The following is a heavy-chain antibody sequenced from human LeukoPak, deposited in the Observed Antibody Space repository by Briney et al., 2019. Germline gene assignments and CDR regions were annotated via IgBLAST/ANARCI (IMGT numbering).Heavy chain of an antibody. J-gene: IGHJ4*02. CDR2: ISSSSSTI. CDR3: ARVEWSYYYDSSGPGY. CDR1: GFTFSSYS. Sequence: GGSLRLSCAASGFTFSSYSMNWVRQAPGKGLEWVSYISSSSSTIYYADSVKGRFTISRDNAKNSLYLQMDSLRAEDTAVYYCARVEWSYYYDSSGPGYWGQGTLVTVSS. V-gene: IGHV3-48*04. D-gene: IGHD3-22*01.